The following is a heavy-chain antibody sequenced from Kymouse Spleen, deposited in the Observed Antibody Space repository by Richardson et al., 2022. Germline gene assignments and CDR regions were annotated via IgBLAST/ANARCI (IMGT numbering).Heavy chain of an antibody. J-gene: IGHJ4*02. CDR2: INHSGST. Sequence: QVQLQQWGAGLLKPSETLSLTCAVYGGSFSGYYWSWIRQPPGKGLEWIGEINHSGSTNYNPSLKSRVTISVDTSKNQFSLKLSSVTAADTAVYYCARVPIAAAGLDYWGQGTLVTVSS. CDR3: ARVPIAAAGLDY. D-gene: IGHD6-13*01. CDR1: GGSFSGYY. V-gene: IGHV4-34*01.